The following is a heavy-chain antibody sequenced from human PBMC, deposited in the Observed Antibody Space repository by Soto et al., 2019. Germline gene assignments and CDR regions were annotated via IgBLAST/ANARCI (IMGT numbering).Heavy chain of an antibody. CDR3: ARDDEYSGNGMDV. D-gene: IGHD3-10*01. CDR1: GFTFSNYG. CDR2: ILNDGSNR. V-gene: IGHV3-33*01. J-gene: IGHJ6*02. Sequence: QVQLVESGGGVVQPGRSLTLSCAASGFTFSNYGMHWVRQATGKGLEWVAVILNDGSNRYHADSVKDRFTISRDNSKNTLYLQMNSLRAEDTAVYYCARDDEYSGNGMDVWGQGTTVTVS.